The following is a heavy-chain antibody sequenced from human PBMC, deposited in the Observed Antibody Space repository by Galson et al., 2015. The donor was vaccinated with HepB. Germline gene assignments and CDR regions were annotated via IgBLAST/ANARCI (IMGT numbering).Heavy chain of an antibody. V-gene: IGHV4-30-2*01. D-gene: IGHD1-7*01. CDR1: GGSISSGGYS. J-gene: IGHJ5*02. Sequence: TLSLTCAVSGGSISSGGYSWSWIRQPPGKGLEWIGYIYHSGSTYYNPSLKSRVTISVDRSKNQFSLKLSSVTAADTAVYYCARGGGRRENYVSDGGWFDPWGQGTLVTVSS. CDR3: ARGGGRRENYVSDGGWFDP. CDR2: IYHSGST.